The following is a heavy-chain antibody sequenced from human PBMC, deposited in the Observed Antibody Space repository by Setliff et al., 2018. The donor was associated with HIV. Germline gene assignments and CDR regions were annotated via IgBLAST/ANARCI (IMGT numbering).Heavy chain of an antibody. Sequence: PSETLSLTCAVYGGSFSGYYWNWIRQPPGKGLEWIGEINHSGSTNYNPSLKSRVTISVDSSKNQFSLKLSPLTAADTAVYYCAREGGDHTIVARYYYGMDVWGQGTAVTVSS. CDR2: INHSGST. CDR1: GGSFSGYY. D-gene: IGHD2-21*01. J-gene: IGHJ6*02. CDR3: AREGGDHTIVARYYYGMDV. V-gene: IGHV4-34*01.